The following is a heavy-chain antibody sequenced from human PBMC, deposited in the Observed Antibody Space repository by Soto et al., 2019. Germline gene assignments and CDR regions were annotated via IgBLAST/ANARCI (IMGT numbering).Heavy chain of an antibody. V-gene: IGHV3-53*01. D-gene: IGHD2-21*01. CDR3: ARGPYSDC. CDR2: IYSGGNP. J-gene: IGHJ4*02. Sequence: EERLVQSGGGLVQPGGSLRLSCAASGFSVGGNYMSWVRQAPGKGLELVSLIYSGGNPFYADSMKGRFTLSRDNSNNMLYLQMDSLRAEDTAVYYYARGPYSDCWGQGTLVIVSS. CDR1: GFSVGGNY.